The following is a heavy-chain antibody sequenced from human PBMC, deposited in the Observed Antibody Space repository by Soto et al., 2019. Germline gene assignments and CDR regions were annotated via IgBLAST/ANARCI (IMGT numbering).Heavy chain of an antibody. V-gene: IGHV3-21*01. J-gene: IGHJ6*02. CDR2: ISSSSSDI. Sequence: GGSLRLSCTASRFTFNTYSMNWVRQAPGKGPEWVSFISSSSSDIFYADSVKGRFTISRDNAKNSLYLQINSLRAEDTAVYYCARDINAFWGGYNGMDVWGQGTTVTVSS. CDR1: RFTFNTYS. D-gene: IGHD3-3*01. CDR3: ARDINAFWGGYNGMDV.